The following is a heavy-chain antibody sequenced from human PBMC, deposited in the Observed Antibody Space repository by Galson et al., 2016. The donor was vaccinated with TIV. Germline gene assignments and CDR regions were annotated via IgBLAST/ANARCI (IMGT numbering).Heavy chain of an antibody. J-gene: IGHJ4*02. CDR1: GFTFSTYA. CDR2: ISGSGGDT. CDR3: AKNSEWLRWYYFDY. Sequence: SLRLSCAASGFTFSTYAMSWVRQAPEKGLEWVSSISGSGGDTYYADSVKGRFTISRENSKNTVYLQMNSMIADDTTFYYCAKNSEWLRWYYFDYWGQGTLVTVSS. D-gene: IGHD5-12*01. V-gene: IGHV3-23*01.